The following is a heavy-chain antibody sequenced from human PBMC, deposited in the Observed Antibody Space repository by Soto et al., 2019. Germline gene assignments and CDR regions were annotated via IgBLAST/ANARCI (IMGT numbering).Heavy chain of an antibody. Sequence: ASVKVSCKASGYTFNTYGITWVRQAPGQGLEWMAWINAYNGNRSYAQNFQGRVTMTTDTSTSTVYMELSSLRSEDTAVYYCASDGSAAAQNGPYYYYGMDVWGQGTTVTVSS. CDR2: INAYNGNR. CDR1: GYTFNTYG. V-gene: IGHV1-18*01. D-gene: IGHD6-13*01. CDR3: ASDGSAAAQNGPYYYYGMDV. J-gene: IGHJ6*02.